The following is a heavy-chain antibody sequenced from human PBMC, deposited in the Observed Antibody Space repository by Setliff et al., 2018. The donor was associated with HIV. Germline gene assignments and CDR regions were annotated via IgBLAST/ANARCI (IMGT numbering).Heavy chain of an antibody. CDR1: GFAFDNYW. CDR3: ARSPQASGFYYGDDAFDI. CDR2: ITNDGTTT. D-gene: IGHD3-22*01. J-gene: IGHJ3*02. V-gene: IGHV3-74*01. Sequence: GGSLRLSCAASGFAFDNYWMDWVRQAPGKGLVWVSRITNDGTTTTYADSVRGRFTISRDNAKNSLYLQMNSLRAEDTAVYYCARSPQASGFYYGDDAFDIWGQGTMVTVSS.